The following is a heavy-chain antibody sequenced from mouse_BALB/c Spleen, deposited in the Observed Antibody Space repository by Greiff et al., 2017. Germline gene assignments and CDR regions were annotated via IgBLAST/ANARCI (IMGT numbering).Heavy chain of an antibody. Sequence: QVQLKESGPGLVAPSQSLSITFPVSGFSFTSYGFSRVRQPPGKGLEWVGVIWGDGSTNYHSALISRLGISKDNSKSQVFLKLNSLQTDDTAMYYCARKGYYGAYDYWGQGTSVTVSS. V-gene: IGHV2-3*01. J-gene: IGHJ4*01. CDR2: IWGDGST. CDR1: GFSFTSYG. CDR3: ARKGYYGAYDY. D-gene: IGHD1-1*02.